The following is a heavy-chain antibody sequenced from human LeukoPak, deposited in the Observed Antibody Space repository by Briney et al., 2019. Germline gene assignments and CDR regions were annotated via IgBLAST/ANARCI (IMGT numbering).Heavy chain of an antibody. V-gene: IGHV3-33*06. CDR1: GFTFSSYG. CDR2: IWNDGSNK. J-gene: IGHJ3*02. D-gene: IGHD3-3*01. CDR3: AKTDKAYYDFWSGYYTALPPPAFDI. Sequence: GGSLRLSCAASGFTFSSYGMHWVRQAPGKGLEWVAVIWNDGSNKYYADSVKGRFTISRDNSKNTLYLQMNSLRAEDTAVYYCAKTDKAYYDFWSGYYTALPPPAFDIWGQGTMVTVSS.